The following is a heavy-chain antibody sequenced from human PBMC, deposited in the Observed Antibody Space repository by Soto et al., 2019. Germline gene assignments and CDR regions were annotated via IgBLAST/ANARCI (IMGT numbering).Heavy chain of an antibody. CDR1: GGSFSGYY. Sequence: SETLSLTCAVYGGSFSGYYWSWIRQPPGKGLEWIGEINHSGSTNYNPSLKSRVTISVDTSKNQFSLKLSSVTAADTAVYYCARARYIGYYYYGMDVWGQGTTGTVSS. J-gene: IGHJ6*02. D-gene: IGHD1-1*01. CDR2: INHSGST. CDR3: ARARYIGYYYYGMDV. V-gene: IGHV4-34*01.